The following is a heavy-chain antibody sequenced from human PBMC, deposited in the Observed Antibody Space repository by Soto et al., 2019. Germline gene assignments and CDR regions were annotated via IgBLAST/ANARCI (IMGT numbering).Heavy chain of an antibody. CDR3: ARGRVSTRTFDY. CDR2: IYPSDSDT. D-gene: IGHD1-1*01. J-gene: IGHJ4*02. CDR1: GYNFAGYW. Sequence: GESLKISCKGSGYNFAGYWIAWVRQMPGKGLELMVIIYPSDSDTRYMPSFQGHVTISADKSISSSYLQWSRLRASDTAMCYCARGRVSTRTFDYWAQGTPVTVSS. V-gene: IGHV5-51*01.